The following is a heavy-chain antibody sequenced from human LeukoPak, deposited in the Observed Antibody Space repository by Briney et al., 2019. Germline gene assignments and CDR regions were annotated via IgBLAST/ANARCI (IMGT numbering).Heavy chain of an antibody. J-gene: IGHJ4*02. CDR3: AREDGYCSGGNCYSYFDS. Sequence: GGSLRLSCAASGFTFSHFWMSWVRQAPEKGLEWVAYIKKTGSETYYVDSVKGRFTITRDKTRNSLFLQMYSLRAEDTAVYFCAREDGYCSGGNCYSYFDSWGQGTLVTVSS. D-gene: IGHD2-15*01. CDR2: IKKTGSET. CDR1: GFTFSHFW. V-gene: IGHV3-7*01.